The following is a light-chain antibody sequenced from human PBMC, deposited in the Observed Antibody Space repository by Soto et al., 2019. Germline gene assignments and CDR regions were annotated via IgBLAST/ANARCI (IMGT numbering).Light chain of an antibody. V-gene: IGKV3-15*01. CDR3: QQYNNWPPA. CDR1: QSVSGN. CDR2: GAS. Sequence: EIVMTQSPATLSVSPGERATLSCMAIQSVSGNLAWYQQNPGQAPRLLIYGASTRATGIPARLSGSGSGTEFTLTISSLQSEDFAVYYCQQYNNWPPAFGQGTKVEIK. J-gene: IGKJ1*01.